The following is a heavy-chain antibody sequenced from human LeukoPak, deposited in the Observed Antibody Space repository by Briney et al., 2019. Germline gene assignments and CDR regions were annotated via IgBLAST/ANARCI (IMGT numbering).Heavy chain of an antibody. CDR1: GYTLTAYY. Sequence: ASVKVSCKASGYTLTAYYIYWVRQAPGQGLEWMGRINPNSGGTDYAQNFQGRVTMTRDTSISTAYMELSRLRSDDTAVYYCARSPDSGYDYGYFDYWGQGTLVTVSS. CDR2: INPNSGGT. V-gene: IGHV1-2*06. CDR3: ARSPDSGYDYGYFDY. D-gene: IGHD5-12*01. J-gene: IGHJ4*02.